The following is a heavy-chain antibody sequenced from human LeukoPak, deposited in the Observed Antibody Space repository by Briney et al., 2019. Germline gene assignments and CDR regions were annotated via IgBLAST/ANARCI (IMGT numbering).Heavy chain of an antibody. CDR1: GFTSSSYA. J-gene: IGHJ5*02. V-gene: IGHV4-39*07. D-gene: IGHD1-1*01. Sequence: GSLRLSCAASGFTSSSYAMSWVRQAPGKGLEWIGSIYYSGSTSYNPSLESRVTISVDTSKNQFSLRLTSVTAADTAVYYCASPSPGFDPWGQGTLVTVSS. CDR3: ASPSPGFDP. CDR2: IYYSGST.